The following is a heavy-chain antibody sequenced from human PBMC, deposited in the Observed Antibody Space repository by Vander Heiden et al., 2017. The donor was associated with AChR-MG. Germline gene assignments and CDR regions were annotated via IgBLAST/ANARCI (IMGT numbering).Heavy chain of an antibody. Sequence: QVQLVQSGAEVKKPGAAVKVYCKASGYTFTSYGIRWVRQAPGQGLEWMGWISAYNCNTNYAQKLQGRVTMTTDTSTSTAYMELRSLRSDDTAVYYCARDIAVAGTSWFDPWGQGTLVTVSS. J-gene: IGHJ5*02. CDR3: ARDIAVAGTSWFDP. CDR1: GYTFTSYG. D-gene: IGHD6-19*01. V-gene: IGHV1-18*01. CDR2: ISAYNCNT.